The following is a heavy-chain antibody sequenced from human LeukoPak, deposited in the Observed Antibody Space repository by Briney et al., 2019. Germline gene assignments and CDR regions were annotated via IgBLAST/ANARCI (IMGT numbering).Heavy chain of an antibody. CDR1: GGSISSGGYS. D-gene: IGHD3-10*01. J-gene: IGHJ4*02. CDR2: IYHSGST. Sequence: SQTLSLTCAVSGGSISSGGYSWSWIRQPPGKGLEWIGYIYHSGSTYYNPSLKSRVTISVDTSKNQFSLKLSSVTAADTAVYYCARLRLLWFGESSTKIDYWGQGTLVTVSS. CDR3: ARLRLLWFGESSTKIDY. V-gene: IGHV4-30-2*01.